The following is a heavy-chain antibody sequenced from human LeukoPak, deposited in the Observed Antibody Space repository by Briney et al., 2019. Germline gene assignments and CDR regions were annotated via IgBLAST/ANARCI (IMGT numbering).Heavy chain of an antibody. V-gene: IGHV3-74*01. Sequence: GGSLRLSCAASGFTFSNHWMLWVRQAPRTGLVWVSRINSDGINTSYADSVKARFTIPRDNAKNTLNLQMNSLRAEDTAVYYCAKGSKEVLFTRDHYMDVWGKGTTVTISS. D-gene: IGHD3-3*01. CDR2: INSDGINT. CDR3: AKGSKEVLFTRDHYMDV. J-gene: IGHJ6*03. CDR1: GFTFSNHW.